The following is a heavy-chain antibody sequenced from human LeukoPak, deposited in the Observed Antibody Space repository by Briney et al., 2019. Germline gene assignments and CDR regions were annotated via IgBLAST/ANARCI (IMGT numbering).Heavy chain of an antibody. CDR3: VRGSYGAYDY. V-gene: IGHV3-74*01. CDR2: INTDGSIT. Sequence: GGSLRLSCAASGFTFSSYWMHWVRQAPGKGLVWVSRINTDGSITSYADSVKGRFTISGDNAKNTLYLQMNSLRAEDTAVYYCVRGSYGAYDYWGQGSLVTVSS. D-gene: IGHD4-17*01. CDR1: GFTFSSYW. J-gene: IGHJ4*02.